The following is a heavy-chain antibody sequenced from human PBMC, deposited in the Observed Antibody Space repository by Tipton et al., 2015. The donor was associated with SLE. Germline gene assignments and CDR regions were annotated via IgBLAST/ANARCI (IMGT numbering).Heavy chain of an antibody. Sequence: TLSLTCTVSGGSISSYYWSWIRQPAGQGLEWMGRIYTSGSTNYNPSLKSRVTMSVDTSKNQFSLKLSSVTAADTAVYYCAREGNCGGDCLNWFDPWGQGTLVTVSS. D-gene: IGHD2-21*02. CDR1: GGSISSYY. CDR3: AREGNCGGDCLNWFDP. V-gene: IGHV4-4*07. CDR2: IYTSGST. J-gene: IGHJ5*02.